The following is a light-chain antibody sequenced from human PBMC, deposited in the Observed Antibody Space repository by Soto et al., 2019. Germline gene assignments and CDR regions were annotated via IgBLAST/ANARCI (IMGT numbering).Light chain of an antibody. CDR3: QQLNSYFPLT. CDR1: QGISSY. V-gene: IGKV1-9*01. CDR2: AAS. J-gene: IGKJ4*01. Sequence: DIQLTQSPSFLSASVGDRVTITCRASQGISSYLAWYQQKPGKAPKLLIYAASTLQSGVPSRFSGSRSVTEFTLTISSLQPEDLATYYCQQLNSYFPLTFGGGTKVEIK.